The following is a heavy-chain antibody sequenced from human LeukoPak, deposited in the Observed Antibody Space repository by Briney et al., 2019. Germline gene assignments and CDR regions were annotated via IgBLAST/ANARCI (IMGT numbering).Heavy chain of an antibody. V-gene: IGHV3-21*01. J-gene: IGHJ4*02. CDR3: ARDVFGARGVITYFDY. Sequence: GSLRLSCAASGFTFSSYSMNWVRQAPGRGLEWVSSISSSTSYIYYADSVKGRFTISRDNAKNSLYLQMNSLRAEDTAVYFCARDVFGARGVITYFDYWGQGTLVTVSS. CDR1: GFTFSSYS. CDR2: ISSSTSYI. D-gene: IGHD3-10*01.